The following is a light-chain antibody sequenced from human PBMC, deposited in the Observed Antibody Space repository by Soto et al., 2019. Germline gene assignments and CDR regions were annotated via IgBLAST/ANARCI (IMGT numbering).Light chain of an antibody. CDR1: QGIGVY. CDR2: AAS. CDR3: QKYNSAPLT. V-gene: IGKV1-27*01. Sequence: DIQMTQSPSSLSASLGDRVTITCRASQGIGVYVAWFQQKPGNVPKLLIYAASTLPSGVPSRFSGSGSGTDFTLTISSLQPEDVATYYCQKYNSAPLTFGGGTLVEIK. J-gene: IGKJ4*01.